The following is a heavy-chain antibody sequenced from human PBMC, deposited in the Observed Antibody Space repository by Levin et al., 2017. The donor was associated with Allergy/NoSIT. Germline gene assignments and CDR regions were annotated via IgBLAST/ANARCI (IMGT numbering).Heavy chain of an antibody. V-gene: IGHV3-23*01. D-gene: IGHD5-12*01. CDR1: GFTFSSYA. CDR3: AKDPNAYIDGDDYLEY. Sequence: GGSLRLSCAASGFTFSSYAMSWVRQAPGKGLEWVSAISGSGGSTYYADSVQGRFPISRDHSTNTLYLQMNSLRAEDTAVYYCAKDPNAYIDGDDYLEYWGKGTLVSVSS. CDR2: ISGSGGST. J-gene: IGHJ4*02.